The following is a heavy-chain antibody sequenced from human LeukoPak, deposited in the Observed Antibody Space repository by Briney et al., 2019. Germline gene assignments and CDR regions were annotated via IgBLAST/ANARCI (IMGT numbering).Heavy chain of an antibody. Sequence: GGSLRLSCAASGFTFSSYEMNWVRQAPGKGLEWVSYISSSGSTIYYADSVKGRFTISRDNAKNSLYLQMNSLRAEDTAVYYCATPPDYGDDYWGQGTLVTVSS. J-gene: IGHJ4*02. CDR1: GFTFSSYE. CDR2: ISSSGSTI. V-gene: IGHV3-48*03. D-gene: IGHD4-17*01. CDR3: ATPPDYGDDY.